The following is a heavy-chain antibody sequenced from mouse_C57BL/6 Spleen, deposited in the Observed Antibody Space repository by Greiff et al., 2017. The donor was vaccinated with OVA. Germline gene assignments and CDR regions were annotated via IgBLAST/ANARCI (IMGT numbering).Heavy chain of an antibody. D-gene: IGHD2-4*01. CDR2: INPSTGGT. CDR1: GYSFTGYY. J-gene: IGHJ3*01. CDR3: ARGLRPWFAY. Sequence: EVQLQQSGPELVKPGASVKISCKASGYSFTGYYMNWVKQSPEKSLEWIGEINPSTGGTTYNQKFKAKATLTVDKSSSTAYMQLKSLTSEDSAVYYCARGLRPWFAYWGQGTLVTVSA. V-gene: IGHV1-42*01.